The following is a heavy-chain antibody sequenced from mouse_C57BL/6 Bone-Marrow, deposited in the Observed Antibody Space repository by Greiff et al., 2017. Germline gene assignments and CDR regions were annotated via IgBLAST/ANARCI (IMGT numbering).Heavy chain of an antibody. D-gene: IGHD2-4*01. V-gene: IGHV5-4*01. CDR3: ARDGDYDYDGLHWYFDV. CDR2: ISDGGSYT. J-gene: IGHJ1*03. CDR1: GFTFSSYA. Sequence: EVQVVESGGGLVKPGGSLKLSCAASGFTFSSYAMSWVRQTPEKRLEWVATISDGGSYTYYPDNVKGRFTISRDNAKNNLYLQMSHLKSEDTAMYYCARDGDYDYDGLHWYFDVWGTGTTVTVSS.